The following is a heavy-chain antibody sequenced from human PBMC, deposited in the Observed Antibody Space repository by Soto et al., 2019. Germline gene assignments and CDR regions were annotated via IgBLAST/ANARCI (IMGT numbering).Heavy chain of an antibody. CDR3: AKDREEKLYYYYYGMDV. CDR2: ISYDGSNK. D-gene: IGHD6-6*01. CDR1: GFTFSSYG. Sequence: GGSLRLSCAASGFTFSSYGMHWVRQAPGKGLEWVAVISYDGSNKYYADSVKGRFTISRDNSKNTLYLQMNSLRAEDTAVYYCAKDREEKLYYYYYGMDVWGQGTTVTVSS. J-gene: IGHJ6*02. V-gene: IGHV3-30*18.